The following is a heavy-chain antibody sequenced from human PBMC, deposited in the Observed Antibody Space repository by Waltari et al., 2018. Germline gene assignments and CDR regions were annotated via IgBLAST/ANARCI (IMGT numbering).Heavy chain of an antibody. CDR3: ARDSVSCSGGSCYQFFQP. D-gene: IGHD2-15*01. V-gene: IGHV4-30-4*08. CDR1: GGSVTSRDYY. Sequence: QVQLQESGPGLVKPSQTLSLTCTVSGGSVTSRDYYWTWIRQPPGKGLEWIGYNYYSGGTTYTPSLRRRVTISIETSKNQFSLGLNSVTAADTAVYYCARDSVSCSGGSCYQFFQPWGQGTLVTVSS. CDR2: NYYSGGT. J-gene: IGHJ1*01.